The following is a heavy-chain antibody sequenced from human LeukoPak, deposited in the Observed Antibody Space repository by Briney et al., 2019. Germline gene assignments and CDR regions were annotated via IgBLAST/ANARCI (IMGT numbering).Heavy chain of an antibody. CDR1: GFTFDMYA. D-gene: IGHD4-23*01. J-gene: IGHJ4*02. Sequence: GGSLRLSCEGSGFTFDMYALSWVRQAPGKGLEWVSGLSHSGGTRDYADSVKGRFTISRDNSNNTVYLQMNTLRAEDTAIYYCAKAIPGKKGPVDSWGQGTLVTVSS. CDR3: AKAIPGKKGPVDS. CDR2: LSHSGGTR. V-gene: IGHV3-23*01.